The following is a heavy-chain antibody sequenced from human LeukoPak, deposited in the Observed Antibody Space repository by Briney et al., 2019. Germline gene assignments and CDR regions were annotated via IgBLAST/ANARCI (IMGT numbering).Heavy chain of an antibody. D-gene: IGHD4-11*01. J-gene: IGHJ5*02. CDR3: ARFRVTVTSIP. CDR2: INPDGSSA. V-gene: IGHV3-74*01. CDR1: GFTFSDYW. Sequence: GGSLRLSCAASGFTFSDYWMHWVRQAPGKGLVWVSRINPDGSSASYADSVKDRFTISRDNAKNTLYLQMNSLRAEDTAVYYCARFRVTVTSIPWGQGTLVTVSS.